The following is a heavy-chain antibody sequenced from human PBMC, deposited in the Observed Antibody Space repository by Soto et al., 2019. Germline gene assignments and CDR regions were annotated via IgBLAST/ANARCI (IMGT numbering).Heavy chain of an antibody. CDR3: ARGYCSGGSCYSRYYYYYYMDV. D-gene: IGHD2-15*01. CDR2: INHSGST. CDR1: GGSFSGYY. Sequence: SETLSLTCAVYGGSFSGYYWSWIRQPPGKGLEWIGEINHSGSTNYNPSLKSRVTISVDTSKNQFSLKPSSVTAADTAVYYCARGYCSGGSCYSRYYYYYYMDVWGKGTTVTVSS. V-gene: IGHV4-34*01. J-gene: IGHJ6*03.